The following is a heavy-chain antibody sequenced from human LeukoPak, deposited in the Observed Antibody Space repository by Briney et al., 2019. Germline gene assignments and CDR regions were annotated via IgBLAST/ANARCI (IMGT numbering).Heavy chain of an antibody. V-gene: IGHV1-2*02. J-gene: IGHJ2*01. D-gene: IGHD4-17*01. Sequence: ASVKVSCKASGYTFTDYYIHWVRQAPGQGLEWMGWIDPKSGGTSFAQKFQGSVTMTRDTSISTAYIELSRLKYDDTAVYYCARDPGDRRSCWYFNLWGRGTLVTVSS. CDR1: GYTFTDYY. CDR2: IDPKSGGT. CDR3: ARDPGDRRSCWYFNL.